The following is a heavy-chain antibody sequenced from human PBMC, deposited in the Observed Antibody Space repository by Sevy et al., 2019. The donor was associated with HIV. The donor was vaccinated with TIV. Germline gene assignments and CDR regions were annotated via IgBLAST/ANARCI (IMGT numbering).Heavy chain of an antibody. CDR2: MKEDGSER. J-gene: IGHJ4*02. V-gene: IGHV3-7*01. D-gene: IGHD5-18*01. CDR1: GFTFSSYW. CDR3: LREGVGGYSYSLDC. Sequence: RGYLRLSCAASGFTFSSYWMSWVRQAPGKGLEWVATMKEDGSERNYVDSVKGRFTISRYNAKNSLYLQINSLRAEDTAVYYCLREGVGGYSYSLDCWGQGTLVNVSS.